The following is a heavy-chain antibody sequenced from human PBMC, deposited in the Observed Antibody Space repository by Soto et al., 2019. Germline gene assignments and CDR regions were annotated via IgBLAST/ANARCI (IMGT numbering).Heavy chain of an antibody. CDR1: GGSLSSSSYY. V-gene: IGHV4-39*01. Sequence: XTLSLPCTVSGGSLSSSSYYWGWIRQPPGKGLEWIGSIYYSGSTYYNPSLKSRVTISVDTSKKQFSLKLSSVTSAHTALYYCARAWDSSGYYIDYWGQGTLGTVS. CDR2: IYYSGST. D-gene: IGHD3-22*01. J-gene: IGHJ4*02. CDR3: ARAWDSSGYYIDY.